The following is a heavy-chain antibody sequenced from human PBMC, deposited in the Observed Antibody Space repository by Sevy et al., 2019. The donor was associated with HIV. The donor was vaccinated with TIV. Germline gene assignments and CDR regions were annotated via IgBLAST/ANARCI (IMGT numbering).Heavy chain of an antibody. CDR1: GFTFTTYA. J-gene: IGHJ4*02. Sequence: GGCLRLSCAASGFTFTTYAMHCVRQAPGKGLERVAVISYDGSNTYYADSVKGRFTISRYSSKNTLYLQMNSLRAEDTTVYFCARHGGYDSRGYDLSNYWGQGTLVPVSS. CDR3: ARHGGYDSRGYDLSNY. CDR2: ISYDGSNT. V-gene: IGHV3-30-3*01. D-gene: IGHD3-22*01.